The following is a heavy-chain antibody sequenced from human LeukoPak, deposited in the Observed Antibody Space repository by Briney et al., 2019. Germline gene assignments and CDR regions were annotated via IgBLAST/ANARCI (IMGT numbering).Heavy chain of an antibody. V-gene: IGHV3-23*01. CDR3: AKGLSWYFFDY. CDR2: IFPSGGEI. D-gene: IGHD2/OR15-2a*01. Sequence: GGSLRLSCAASGFTFSTFAMIWVRQPPGKGLEWVSSIFPSGGEIHYADSVRGRFTISRDNSKNTLYLQMSSLRVEDTAIYYCAKGLSWYFFDYWGQGTLVTVSS. J-gene: IGHJ4*02. CDR1: GFTFSTFA.